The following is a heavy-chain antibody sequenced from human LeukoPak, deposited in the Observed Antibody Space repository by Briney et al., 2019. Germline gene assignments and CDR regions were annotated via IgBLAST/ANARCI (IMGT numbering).Heavy chain of an antibody. V-gene: IGHV1-69*04. Sequence: SVKVSCKASGGTFSSYAISWVRQAPGQGLEWMGRIIPILGIANYAQKFQGRVTITADKSTSTAYMELSSLRSEDTAVYYCARALDDFWSGSPGYYYYGMDVWGQGTTVTVSS. CDR1: GGTFSSYA. J-gene: IGHJ6*02. CDR3: ARALDDFWSGSPGYYYYGMDV. D-gene: IGHD3-3*01. CDR2: IIPILGIA.